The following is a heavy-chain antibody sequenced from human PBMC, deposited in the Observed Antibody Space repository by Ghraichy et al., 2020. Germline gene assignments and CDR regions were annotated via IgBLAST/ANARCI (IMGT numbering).Heavy chain of an antibody. CDR3: ARDGDFDYGGNSLGY. V-gene: IGHV3-74*01. CDR1: GFAFSNYW. Sequence: GGSLRLSCAATGFAFSNYWMNWVRQVPGKGLVWVSRINSDGSSTTYADSGKGRFTISRDNTKNTLYLEMSSLRPEDTALYYCARDGDFDYGGNSLGYWGQGTLVTVSA. J-gene: IGHJ4*02. CDR2: INSDGSST. D-gene: IGHD4-23*01.